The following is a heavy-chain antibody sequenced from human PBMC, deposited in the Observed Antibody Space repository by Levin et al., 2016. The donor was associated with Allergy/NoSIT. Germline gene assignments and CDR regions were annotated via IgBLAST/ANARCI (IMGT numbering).Heavy chain of an antibody. Sequence: GGSLRLSCAASGFTFSSYAMSWVRQAPGKGLEWVSAISGSGGSTYYADSVKGRFTISRDNSKNTLYLQMNSLRAEDTAVYYCAKGYQKLLWFGNYYYYGMDVWGQGTTVTVSS. CDR2: ISGSGGST. D-gene: IGHD3-10*01. V-gene: IGHV3-23*01. J-gene: IGHJ6*02. CDR1: GFTFSSYA. CDR3: AKGYQKLLWFGNYYYYGMDV.